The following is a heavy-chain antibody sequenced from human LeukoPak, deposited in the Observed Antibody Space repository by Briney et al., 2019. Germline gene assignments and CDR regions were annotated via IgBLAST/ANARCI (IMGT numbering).Heavy chain of an antibody. CDR1: GFTFSDYD. V-gene: IGHV3-13*01. Sequence: GGSLRLSCAASGFTFSDYDMHWVRQATGKGLEWFSAIGTAGDTYYTGSVKGRFTISRENAKNSLYLQMNSLRAGDTAVYYCARVAKERVGGVYYFDYWGQGTLVTVSS. D-gene: IGHD1-1*01. CDR3: ARVAKERVGGVYYFDY. J-gene: IGHJ4*02. CDR2: IGTAGDT.